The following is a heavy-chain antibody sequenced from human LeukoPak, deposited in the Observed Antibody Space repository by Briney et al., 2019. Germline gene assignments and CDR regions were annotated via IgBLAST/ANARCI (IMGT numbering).Heavy chain of an antibody. Sequence: GGSLRLPCAASGFTFSGYSMNWVRQAPGNGLEWVSYISSRSSTIYYADSVKGRFTISRDNAKNSLYLQMNSLRDEDTAVYYCARELDYWGQGTLVTVSS. J-gene: IGHJ4*02. CDR2: ISSRSSTI. CDR1: GFTFSGYS. CDR3: ARELDY. V-gene: IGHV3-48*02.